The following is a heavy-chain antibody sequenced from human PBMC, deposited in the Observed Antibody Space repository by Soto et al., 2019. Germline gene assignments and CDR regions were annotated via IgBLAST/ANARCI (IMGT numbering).Heavy chain of an antibody. V-gene: IGHV3-73*01. D-gene: IGHD2-21*01. CDR2: IRSKANSYAT. Sequence: EVQLVESGGGLVQPGGSLKLSCAASGFTFSGSAMHWVRQASGKGLEWVGRIRSKANSYATAYAASVKGRFTISRDDSKNTAYLQMNSLKTEDTAVYYCTSPAYCGGDCYSFGDAFDIWGQGTMVTVSS. CDR3: TSPAYCGGDCYSFGDAFDI. CDR1: GFTFSGSA. J-gene: IGHJ3*02.